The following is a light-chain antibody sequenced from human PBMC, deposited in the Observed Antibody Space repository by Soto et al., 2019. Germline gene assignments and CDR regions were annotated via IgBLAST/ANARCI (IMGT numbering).Light chain of an antibody. CDR3: AAWDDSLSGPLVV. J-gene: IGLJ2*01. Sequence: QSVLTQPPSASGTPGQRVTISCSGSSSNIGSNYVYWYQQLPGTAPKLLIYRNNQRPSGVPDRFSGSKSDTSASLAISGLRSEDEADYYCAAWDDSLSGPLVVFGGGTKLTVL. CDR2: RNN. V-gene: IGLV1-47*01. CDR1: SSNIGSNY.